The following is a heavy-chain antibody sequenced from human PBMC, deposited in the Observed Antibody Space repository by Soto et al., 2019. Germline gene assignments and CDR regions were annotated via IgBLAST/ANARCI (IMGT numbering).Heavy chain of an antibody. D-gene: IGHD2-2*01. J-gene: IGHJ6*02. Sequence: KLRKTLSLTCTVSGGSISSYYWSWIRQPAGKGLEWIGRIYTSGSTNYNPSLKSRVTMSVDTSKNQFSLKLSSVTAAGTAVYYCARGKQYQLPYYYYGMDVWGQGTTVTVSS. CDR3: ARGKQYQLPYYYYGMDV. CDR1: GGSISSYY. V-gene: IGHV4-4*07. CDR2: IYTSGST.